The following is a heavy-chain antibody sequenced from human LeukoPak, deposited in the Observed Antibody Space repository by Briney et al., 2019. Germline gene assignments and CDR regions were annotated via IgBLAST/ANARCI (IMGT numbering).Heavy chain of an antibody. D-gene: IGHD3-3*01. CDR2: FDPNVGEI. CDR3: VTFWRITIFADLRP. Sequence: ASVKVSCNISGYTLTELSMHWVRQAPGEGLEWMGGFDPNVGEIVYAQKFQGRVTVTEDTSTDTSYMELRSLRSEDTAVYYCVTFWRITIFADLRPWGQGSLITVSS. V-gene: IGHV1-24*01. J-gene: IGHJ5*02. CDR1: GYTLTELS.